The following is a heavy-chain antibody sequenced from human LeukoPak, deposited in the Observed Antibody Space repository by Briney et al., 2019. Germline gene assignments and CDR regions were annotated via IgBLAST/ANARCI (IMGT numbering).Heavy chain of an antibody. D-gene: IGHD1-26*01. CDR2: ISGSGGST. J-gene: IGHJ4*02. V-gene: IGHV3-23*01. Sequence: GGSLRLSCAASGFTFSSYAMSWVRQAPGKGLEWVSAISGSGGSTYYADSVKGRFTISRDNSKNTLYLQMNSLRAEDTAVYYCAVLVGATNGVDYWAREPWSPSPQ. CDR1: GFTFSSYA. CDR3: AVLVGATNGVDY.